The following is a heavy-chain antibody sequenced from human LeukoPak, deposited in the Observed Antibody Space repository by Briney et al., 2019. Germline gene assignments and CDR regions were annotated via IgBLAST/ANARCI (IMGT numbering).Heavy chain of an antibody. CDR3: AKVRYGSGSYYFDY. J-gene: IGHJ4*02. Sequence: PGGSLRLSCAASGFTFSSYGMHWVRQAPGKGLEWVAFIRYDGSNKYYADSVKGRFTIPRDNSKNTLYLQMNSLRAEDTAVYYCAKVRYGSGSYYFDYWGQGTLVTVSS. CDR2: IRYDGSNK. CDR1: GFTFSSYG. V-gene: IGHV3-30*02. D-gene: IGHD3-10*01.